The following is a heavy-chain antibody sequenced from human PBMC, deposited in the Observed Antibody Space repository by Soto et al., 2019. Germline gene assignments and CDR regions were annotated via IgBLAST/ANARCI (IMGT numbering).Heavy chain of an antibody. Sequence: EVQLVESGGGLVKPGGSLRLFCAASGFTFSSYSMNWVRQAPGKGLEWVSSISSSSSYIYYADSVKGRFTISRDNAKNSLYLQMNSLRAEDTAVYYCARDLISYGDYGGAFDIWGQGTMVTVSS. CDR1: GFTFSSYS. CDR2: ISSSSSYI. J-gene: IGHJ3*02. D-gene: IGHD4-17*01. V-gene: IGHV3-21*01. CDR3: ARDLISYGDYGGAFDI.